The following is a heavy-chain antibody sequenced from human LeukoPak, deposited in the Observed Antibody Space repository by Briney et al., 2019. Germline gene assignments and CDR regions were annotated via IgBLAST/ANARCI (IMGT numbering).Heavy chain of an antibody. D-gene: IGHD2-8*02. Sequence: GGSLRLSCAASGFTFSRYAMHWVRQGPGKGLEWVAYIAHHGSNTYYADSVKGRFTIPRDNSKRTLYLQMNSLRGDDTAVYYCAKDGSWSCTDWGQGTLVTVSS. CDR2: IAHHGSNT. V-gene: IGHV3-30*02. CDR3: AKDGSWSCTD. J-gene: IGHJ4*02. CDR1: GFTFSRYA.